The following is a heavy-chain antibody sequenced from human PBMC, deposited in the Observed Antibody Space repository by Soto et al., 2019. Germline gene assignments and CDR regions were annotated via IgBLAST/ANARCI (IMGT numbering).Heavy chain of an antibody. CDR2: IYYSGST. J-gene: IGHJ4*02. D-gene: IGHD1-26*01. CDR3: ARSEATGLDY. CDR1: AGSLISYS. Sequence: SEPLSRTSVVSAGSLISYSCSWIRQPPGKGLEWIGYIYYSGSTNYNPSLKSRVTISVDTSKNQFSLKLSSVTAADTAVYYCARSEATGLDYWGQGTLVTVS. V-gene: IGHV4-59*01.